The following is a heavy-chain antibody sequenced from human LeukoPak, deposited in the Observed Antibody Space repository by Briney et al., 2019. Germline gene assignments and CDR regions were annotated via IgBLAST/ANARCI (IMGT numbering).Heavy chain of an antibody. J-gene: IGHJ3*02. CDR2: ISGSGGST. D-gene: IGHD3-3*01. Sequence: GGSLGLTCAASAFTFSSYAMSWVRQAPGKGLEWVSLISGSGGSTYYADSVKGRFTISRDNSKNTLYLQMNSLRAEDTAVYYCARDRLNEIPILEWPDAFDIWGQGTMVTVSS. CDR3: ARDRLNEIPILEWPDAFDI. CDR1: AFTFSSYA. V-gene: IGHV3-23*01.